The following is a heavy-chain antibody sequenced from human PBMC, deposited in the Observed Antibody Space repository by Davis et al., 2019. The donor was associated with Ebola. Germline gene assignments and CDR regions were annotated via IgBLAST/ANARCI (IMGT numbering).Heavy chain of an antibody. CDR2: INHSGST. V-gene: IGHV4-34*01. CDR1: GFTFSSYA. Sequence: MPGGSLRLSCAASGFTFSSYAMSWVRQPPGKGLEWIGEINHSGSTNYNPSLKSRVTISVDTSKNQFSLKLSSVTAADTAVYYCARSKIFGVVTNYYYYYGMDVWGQGTTVTVSS. J-gene: IGHJ6*02. D-gene: IGHD3-3*01. CDR3: ARSKIFGVVTNYYYYYGMDV.